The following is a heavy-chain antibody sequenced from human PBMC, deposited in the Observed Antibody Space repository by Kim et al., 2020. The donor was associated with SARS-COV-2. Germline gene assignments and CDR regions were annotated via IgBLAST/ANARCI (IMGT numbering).Heavy chain of an antibody. V-gene: IGHV3-21*01. CDR3: ARDRPIQH. CDR2: NYI. J-gene: IGHJ1*01. Sequence: NYIYYADSVKGRCTSSRDNAKNSLYLQMNSLRAEDTAVYYCARDRPIQHWGQGTLVTVSS.